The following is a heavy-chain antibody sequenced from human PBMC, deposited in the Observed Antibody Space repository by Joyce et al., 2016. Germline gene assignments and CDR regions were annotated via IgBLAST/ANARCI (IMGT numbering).Heavy chain of an antibody. V-gene: IGHV3-73*02. CDR1: GFTLSGSS. Sequence: EVQLVESGGGLVQSGGSLKLSCAVSGFTLSGSSVHWVRQASGKGLEWVGRIRSKANGDATAYAASVKGRFSISRDDSKNTAYLQMNSLKTEDTAVYYCSNYDLWSGYSPSRDVWGQRSTVTVSS. CDR2: IRSKANGDAT. CDR3: SNYDLWSGYSPSRDV. J-gene: IGHJ6*02. D-gene: IGHD3-3*01.